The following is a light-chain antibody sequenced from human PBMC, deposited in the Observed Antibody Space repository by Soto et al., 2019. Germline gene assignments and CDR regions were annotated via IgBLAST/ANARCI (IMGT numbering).Light chain of an antibody. V-gene: IGLV2-14*01. CDR2: GVS. J-gene: IGLJ3*02. Sequence: QSVLTQPASVSGSPGQSITISCTGTNSDVAGYNYVSWYQQHPGKAPKVMIYGVSNRPSGVSHRFSCSKSGNTASLTISGLQAEDEADYYCSSYTSSSTLVFGGGTKLTVL. CDR3: SSYTSSSTLV. CDR1: NSDVAGYNY.